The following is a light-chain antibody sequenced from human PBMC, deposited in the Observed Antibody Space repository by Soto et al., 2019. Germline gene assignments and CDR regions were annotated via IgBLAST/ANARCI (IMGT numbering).Light chain of an antibody. CDR2: GAT. CDR3: QQYVRSVT. V-gene: IGKV3-20*01. CDR1: QSVDSSF. Sequence: EIVLTQSPGSLSLSPGERATHSCRASQSVDSSFFAWYQQKPGQAPRLLIYGATNTATGIPDRFSGRGSGTDFTLTITGLEPEDFAVYYCQQYVRSVTFGQWTKVEIK. J-gene: IGKJ1*01.